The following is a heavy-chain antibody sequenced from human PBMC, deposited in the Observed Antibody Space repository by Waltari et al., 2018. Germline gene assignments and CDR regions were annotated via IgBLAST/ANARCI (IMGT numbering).Heavy chain of an antibody. Sequence: QVQLVQSGTEVKKPGASVRVSCQASGYTFSDYHRHWERQTPGQGFEGMGWINPKNGDTSYVQNSLGRVTMTRDTAINTAYMDLSGLRSDDAAVFYCARDPGPIVGAPDFWGQGTLVTVS. D-gene: IGHD1-26*01. V-gene: IGHV1-2*02. CDR1: GYTFSDYH. J-gene: IGHJ4*02. CDR2: INPKNGDT. CDR3: ARDPGPIVGAPDF.